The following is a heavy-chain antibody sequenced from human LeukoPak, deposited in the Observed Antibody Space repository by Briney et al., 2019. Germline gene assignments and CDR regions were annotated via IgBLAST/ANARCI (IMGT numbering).Heavy chain of an antibody. D-gene: IGHD3-10*01. CDR1: GGSISSDGYS. Sequence: SETLSLTCAVSGGSISSDGYSWNWIRQPPGKGLEWIGYIYYSGSSYYNPSLTSRVTISVDTSKNQFSLKLTSVTAADTAVYYCARNGYGSGSSWWGQGTLVTVSS. J-gene: IGHJ4*02. V-gene: IGHV4-30-4*07. CDR2: IYYSGSS. CDR3: ARNGYGSGSSW.